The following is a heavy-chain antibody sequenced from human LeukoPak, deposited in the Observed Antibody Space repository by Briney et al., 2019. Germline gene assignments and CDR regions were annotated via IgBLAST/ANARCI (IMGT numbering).Heavy chain of an antibody. Sequence: ASVKVSCKASGYTFTGYYMHWARQAPGQGLEWMGGIIPIFGTANYAQKFQGRVTITADESTSTAYMELSSLRSEDTAVYYCARSGYYDSSGYYPRTPFDYWGQGTLVTVSS. D-gene: IGHD3-22*01. CDR3: ARSGYYDSSGYYPRTPFDY. V-gene: IGHV1-69*13. CDR2: IIPIFGTA. J-gene: IGHJ4*02. CDR1: GYTFTGYY.